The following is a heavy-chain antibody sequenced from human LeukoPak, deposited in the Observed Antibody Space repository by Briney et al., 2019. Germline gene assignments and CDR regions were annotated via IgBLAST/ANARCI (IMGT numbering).Heavy chain of an antibody. Sequence: PSETLSLTCSVSGGSISSYYWSWIRQPPGKGLEWSGYIYYSGSTNYNPSLKSRVTISVDTSKNQFSLKLSSVTAADTAVYYCARDKWGHYYYYMDVWGKGTTVTVSS. CDR2: IYYSGST. J-gene: IGHJ6*03. V-gene: IGHV4-59*01. CDR3: ARDKWGHYYYYMDV. CDR1: GGSISSYY. D-gene: IGHD1-26*01.